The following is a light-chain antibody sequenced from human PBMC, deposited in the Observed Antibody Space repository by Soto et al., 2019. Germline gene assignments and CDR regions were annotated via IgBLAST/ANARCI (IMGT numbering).Light chain of an antibody. V-gene: IGLV2-14*03. CDR2: DVS. CDR1: ISDVSGYNF. Sequence: QSALTQPASVSGSPGQSITISCTGTISDVSGYNFVSWYQQYPGEAPKLMIYDVSNRPSVVSNRFSGSKSGNTASLTISGLQAEDEADYYCSSYTSSNTYVFGDETKVTVL. J-gene: IGLJ1*01. CDR3: SSYTSSNTYV.